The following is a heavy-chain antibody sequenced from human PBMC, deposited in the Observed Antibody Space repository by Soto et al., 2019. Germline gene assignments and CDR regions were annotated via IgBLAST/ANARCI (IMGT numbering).Heavy chain of an antibody. V-gene: IGHV1-69*04. CDR1: GGTFSSYT. J-gene: IGHJ6*02. CDR3: ARDGGVASVYGMDV. Sequence: ASVKVSCKASGGTFSSYTISWVRQAPGQGLEWIGRIIPILGIANYAQKFQGRVTLSRDTSISTSYLELGRLTTDDTAVYYCARDGGVASVYGMDVWGQGTTVTVSS. D-gene: IGHD5-12*01. CDR2: IIPILGIA.